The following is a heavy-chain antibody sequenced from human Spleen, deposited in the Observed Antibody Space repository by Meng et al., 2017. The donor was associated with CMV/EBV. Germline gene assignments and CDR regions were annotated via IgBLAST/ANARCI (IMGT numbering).Heavy chain of an antibody. Sequence: GGSLRLSCAASGFTFHDYSMHWVRQTPGKGLEWVCPVTWDGVSTYCGDSVKGRFTVSRDNRKSSLYLQMSSLRTEDTAFYYCAKDGRGSSGAYFFDYWGQGTLVTVSS. D-gene: IGHD6-6*01. CDR2: VTWDGVST. CDR3: AKDGRGSSGAYFFDY. V-gene: IGHV3-43*01. CDR1: GFTFHDYS. J-gene: IGHJ4*02.